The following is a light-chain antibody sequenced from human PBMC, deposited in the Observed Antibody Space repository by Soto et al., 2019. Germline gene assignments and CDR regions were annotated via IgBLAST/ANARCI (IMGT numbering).Light chain of an antibody. J-gene: IGKJ1*01. CDR2: KAS. Sequence: DIQMTQSPSTLSASLGARVTITCRASQSISTWLAWYQQKPGKAPKLLIYKASSLESGVPSTFRGSGSGTEFTLTISSLQTDDFATYDCQQYNSYSPWTFGQGTKVDIK. V-gene: IGKV1-5*03. CDR3: QQYNSYSPWT. CDR1: QSISTW.